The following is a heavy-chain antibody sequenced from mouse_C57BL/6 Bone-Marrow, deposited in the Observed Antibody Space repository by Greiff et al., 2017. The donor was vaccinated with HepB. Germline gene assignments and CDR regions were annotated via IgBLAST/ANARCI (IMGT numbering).Heavy chain of an antibody. CDR2: ISSGGSYT. Sequence: EVQLVESGGDLVKPGGSLKLSCAASGFTFSSYGMSWVRQTPDKRLEWVATISSGGSYTYYPDSVKGRFTIFRDNAKNTLYLQMSSLKSEDTAMYYCARHDYYGSRGWYFDVWGTGTTVTVSS. J-gene: IGHJ1*03. CDR3: ARHDYYGSRGWYFDV. D-gene: IGHD1-1*01. CDR1: GFTFSSYG. V-gene: IGHV5-6*01.